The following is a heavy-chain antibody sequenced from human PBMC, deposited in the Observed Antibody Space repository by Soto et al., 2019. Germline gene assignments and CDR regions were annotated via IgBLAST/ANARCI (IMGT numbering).Heavy chain of an antibody. CDR3: ARDKLYGSWSWTHPHFYYGMDV. CDR2: ISSIGSTI. D-gene: IGHD3-10*01. J-gene: IGHJ6*02. CDR1: GFTFSDYY. V-gene: IGHV3-11*01. Sequence: VVSLRLACAASGFTFSDYYMSWIRQAPGKGLEWVSYISSIGSTIYYADSENGRFSISRDTPKNSLYLQMHRLRPEDTAVHYWARDKLYGSWSWTHPHFYYGMDVWGRGTTVTVSS.